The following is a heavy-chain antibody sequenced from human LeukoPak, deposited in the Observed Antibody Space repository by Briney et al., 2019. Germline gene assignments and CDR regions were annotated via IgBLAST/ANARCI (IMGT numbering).Heavy chain of an antibody. V-gene: IGHV4-34*01. CDR2: INHSGST. D-gene: IGHD3-10*01. J-gene: IGHJ4*02. Sequence: SEALSLTCAVYGGSFSGYYWSWIRQPPGKGLEWIGEINHSGSTNYNPSLKSRVTISVDTSKNQFSLKLSSVTAADTAVYYCARSLARARPFDYWGQGTLVTVSS. CDR3: ARSLARARPFDY. CDR1: GGSFSGYY.